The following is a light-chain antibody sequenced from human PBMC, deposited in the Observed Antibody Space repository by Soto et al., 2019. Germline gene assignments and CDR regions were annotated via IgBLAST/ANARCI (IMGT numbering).Light chain of an antibody. V-gene: IGLV2-14*01. J-gene: IGLJ1*01. CDR1: SSEVGGSNH. Sequence: QSALTQPASVSGSPGQSITISCTGTSSEVGGSNHVSWYQHHPGKAPKLIIYEVSYRPSGVSNRFSGSKSGYTASLTISGLQAEDEADYYCNSQTSSGIRVFGTGTNLTVL. CDR2: EVS. CDR3: NSQTSSGIRV.